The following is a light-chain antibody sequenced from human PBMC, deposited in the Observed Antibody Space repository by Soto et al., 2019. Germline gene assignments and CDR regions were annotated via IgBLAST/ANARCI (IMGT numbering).Light chain of an antibody. V-gene: IGLV1-40*01. J-gene: IGLJ3*02. CDR3: QSYDSGQSGHVL. CDR2: GNS. Sequence: QSVLTQPPSVSGAPGQRVTISCTGNNSNIGAGYDVLWYQQLPGTAPRLLIYGNSNRPSGVPDRFAGSKSGTSASVVITGLQADDEAGYYCQSYDSGQSGHVLFGGGTKLTVL. CDR1: NSNIGAGYD.